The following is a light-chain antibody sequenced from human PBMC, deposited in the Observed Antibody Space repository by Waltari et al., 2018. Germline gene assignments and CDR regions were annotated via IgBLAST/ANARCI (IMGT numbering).Light chain of an antibody. Sequence: QSALTQPASVSGSPGQSITISCTGTSSDVGGYNYVSWFQQHPGKAPKLMIYDVSNRPSGVANVFSGSKSGNTAALTISGLQAEDEADYYCSSYTSSSTPLVFGGGTKLTVL. CDR1: SSDVGGYNY. V-gene: IGLV2-14*03. CDR3: SSYTSSSTPLV. CDR2: DVS. J-gene: IGLJ2*01.